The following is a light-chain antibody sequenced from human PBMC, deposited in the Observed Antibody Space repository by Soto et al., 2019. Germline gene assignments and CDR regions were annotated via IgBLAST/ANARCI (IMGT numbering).Light chain of an antibody. CDR3: QQYGSSPYT. Sequence: EIVLTQSPGTLSLSPGERATLSCRASQSVSSSYLAWYQQKPGQAPRLLIYGASSRATGILDSFSGSVSRTDFTLTISRLEPEDFAVYYCQQYGSSPYTFGQGTKLEIK. CDR2: GAS. V-gene: IGKV3-20*01. CDR1: QSVSSSY. J-gene: IGKJ2*01.